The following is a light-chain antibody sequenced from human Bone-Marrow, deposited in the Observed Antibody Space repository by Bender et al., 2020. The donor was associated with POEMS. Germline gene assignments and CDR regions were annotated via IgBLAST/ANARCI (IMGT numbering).Light chain of an antibody. CDR2: DDR. CDR1: NIQTKS. J-gene: IGLJ3*02. V-gene: IGLV3-21*02. CDR3: QVWAGVTSDFWV. Sequence: SYVLTQPSSVSVAPGQTATITCGANNIQTKSVHWYQQKPGQAPVLVVYDDRHRPSGIPDRFSGSNSGDTATLTLTGVEAGDEATYFCQVWAGVTSDFWVFGGGTTLTV.